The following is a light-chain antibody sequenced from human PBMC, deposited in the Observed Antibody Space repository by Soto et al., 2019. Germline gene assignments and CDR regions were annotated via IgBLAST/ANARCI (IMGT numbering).Light chain of an antibody. J-gene: IGKJ1*01. CDR2: GAS. CDR1: QTVTRSY. Sequence: EIVLTQSPGTMSLSPGERVTLSCRASQTVTRSYLAWYQQKPGQAPRLLIYGASIRATSIPDRFSGSGSGTDFTLTISRLEPEDFAVYYCQQYGTSPRTFGQGTKVAIK. V-gene: IGKV3-20*01. CDR3: QQYGTSPRT.